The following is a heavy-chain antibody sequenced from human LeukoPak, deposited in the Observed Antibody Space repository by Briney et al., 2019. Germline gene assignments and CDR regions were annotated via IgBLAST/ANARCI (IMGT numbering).Heavy chain of an antibody. CDR1: GGSFSGYY. J-gene: IGHJ5*02. CDR2: INHSGST. V-gene: IGHV4-34*01. CDR3: ARDPPKNCSGGSCYSGGFDP. D-gene: IGHD2-15*01. Sequence: SETLSLTCAVYGGSFSGYYWSWIRQPPGKGLEWIGEINHSGSTNYNPSLKSRVTISVDTSKNQFSLKLSSVTAADTAVYYCARDPPKNCSGGSCYSGGFDPWGQGTLVTVSS.